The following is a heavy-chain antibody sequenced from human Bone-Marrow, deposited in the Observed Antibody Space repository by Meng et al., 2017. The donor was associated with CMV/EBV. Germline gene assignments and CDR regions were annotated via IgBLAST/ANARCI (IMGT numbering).Heavy chain of an antibody. CDR1: GGTFSSYA. V-gene: IGHV1-69*05. Sequence: VKVSCKASGGTFSSYAISWVRQAPGQGLEWMGGIIPIFGTANYAQKFQGRVTITTDESTSTAYMELSSLRSEDTAVYYCARGEWLGEWNWFDPWGQGTLVTVSS. D-gene: IGHD3-10*01. CDR3: ARGEWLGEWNWFDP. CDR2: IIPIFGTA. J-gene: IGHJ5*02.